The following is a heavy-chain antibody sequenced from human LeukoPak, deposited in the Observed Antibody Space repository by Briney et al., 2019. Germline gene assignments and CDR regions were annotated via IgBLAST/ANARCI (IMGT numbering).Heavy chain of an antibody. CDR3: ASGNWHDRAFDI. J-gene: IGHJ3*02. V-gene: IGHV3-33*03. D-gene: IGHD1-20*01. CDR1: GFTFSSYG. Sequence: GGSLRLSCAASGFTFSSYGMDWVRQAPGKGLEWVAVIWYDGSNKYYADSVKGRFTISRDNAKNSLYLQMNSLRAEDTAVYYRASGNWHDRAFDIWGQGTMVTVSS. CDR2: IWYDGSNK.